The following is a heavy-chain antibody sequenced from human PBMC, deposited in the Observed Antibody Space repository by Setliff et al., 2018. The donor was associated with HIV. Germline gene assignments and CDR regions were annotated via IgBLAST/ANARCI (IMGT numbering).Heavy chain of an antibody. CDR3: ATATIWTSSSWSHYFDY. CDR2: FDPEDGET. CDR1: GYNLTELS. J-gene: IGHJ4*02. V-gene: IGHV1-24*01. Sequence: ASVKVSCKVSGYNLTELSMHWVRQAPGKGLEWMGGFDPEDGETIYAQKFQGRVTMTEDTPTDTAYMELSSLRSEDTAVYYCATATIWTSSSWSHYFDYWGQGTLVTVS. D-gene: IGHD6-13*01.